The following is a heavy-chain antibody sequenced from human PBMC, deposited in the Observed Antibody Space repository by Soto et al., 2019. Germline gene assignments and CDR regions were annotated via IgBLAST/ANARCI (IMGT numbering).Heavy chain of an antibody. Sequence: ASVKLSCTASGYTFTTYAIHWVRQAPGQRLEWMGWINTGDGDTKYSQKLQGRVTFTRDTSASTAFLELSSLRSEDTAVYYCAAKGIEVAGKSYWGRGTLVTVSS. J-gene: IGHJ4*02. D-gene: IGHD6-19*01. CDR1: GYTFTTYA. CDR2: INTGDGDT. CDR3: AAKGIEVAGKSY. V-gene: IGHV1-3*04.